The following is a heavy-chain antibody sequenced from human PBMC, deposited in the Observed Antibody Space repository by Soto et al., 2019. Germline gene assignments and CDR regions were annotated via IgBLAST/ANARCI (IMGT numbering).Heavy chain of an antibody. CDR1: GYTFTSYG. Sequence: GASVKVSCKASGYTFTSYGISWVLQAPGQGLEWMGWISAYNGNTNFAQKLQGRVTMTTDTSTSTAYMELRSLRSDDTAVYYCARDLGFDTIFGVVIGYWGQGTLVTVSS. V-gene: IGHV1-18*04. CDR2: ISAYNGNT. J-gene: IGHJ4*02. CDR3: ARDLGFDTIFGVVIGY. D-gene: IGHD3-3*01.